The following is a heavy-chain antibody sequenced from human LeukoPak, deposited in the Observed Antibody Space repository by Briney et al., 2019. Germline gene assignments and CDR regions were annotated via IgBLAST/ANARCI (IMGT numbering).Heavy chain of an antibody. CDR2: ISWNSGSI. CDR3: AKSGGSSYYFDY. CDR1: GFTFDDYA. J-gene: IGHJ4*02. Sequence: GGSLRLSCAAPGFTFDDYAMHWVRQAPGKGLEWVSGISWNSGSIGYADSVKGRFTISRDNAKNSLYLQMNSLRAEDMALYYCAKSGGSSYYFDYWGQGTLVTVSS. D-gene: IGHD6-6*01. V-gene: IGHV3-9*03.